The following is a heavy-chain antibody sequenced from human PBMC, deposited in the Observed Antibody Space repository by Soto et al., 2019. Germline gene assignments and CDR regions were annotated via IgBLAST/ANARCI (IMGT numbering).Heavy chain of an antibody. V-gene: IGHV1-69*13. D-gene: IGHD6-19*01. CDR1: GGTLNKHA. J-gene: IGHJ3*01. CDR2: IIPMFGIP. Sequence: GASLKVSCKASGGTLNKHAITWVRRAPGQGLEWLGGIIPMFGIPNYPQKFQGRVMITADDSTNTSHMELNSLTADDTAVYYCARGGTSGWLKGAYDVWGQGTMVTVSS. CDR3: ARGGTSGWLKGAYDV.